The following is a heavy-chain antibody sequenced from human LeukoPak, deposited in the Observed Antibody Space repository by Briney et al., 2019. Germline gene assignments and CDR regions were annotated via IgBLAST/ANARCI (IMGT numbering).Heavy chain of an antibody. CDR3: ARTGRIRYYYYYMDV. Sequence: SETLSLTCTVSGGSISSVSYYWSWIRQPAGKGLEWIGRIYTSGSTNYNPSLKSRVTISVDTSKNQFSLKLSSVTAADTAVYYCARTGRIRYYYYYMDVWGKGTTVTVSS. CDR1: GGSISSVSYY. CDR2: IYTSGST. V-gene: IGHV4-61*02. J-gene: IGHJ6*03.